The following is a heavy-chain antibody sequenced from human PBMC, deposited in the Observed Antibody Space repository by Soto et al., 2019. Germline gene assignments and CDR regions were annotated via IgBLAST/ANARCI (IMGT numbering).Heavy chain of an antibody. D-gene: IGHD3-10*01. CDR3: TTAPYGIIRVDC. J-gene: IGHJ4*02. V-gene: IGHV4-30-2*01. CDR2: MYHSGST. CDR1: GGSISSGGYS. Sequence: PSETLSLTCAVSGGSISSGGYSWSWIRQPPGKGLEWIGYMYHSGSTYYNPSLKSRVTISIDRSKNQFSLKLSSVTAADTAVYYCTTAPYGIIRVDCWGQGTLVTVSS.